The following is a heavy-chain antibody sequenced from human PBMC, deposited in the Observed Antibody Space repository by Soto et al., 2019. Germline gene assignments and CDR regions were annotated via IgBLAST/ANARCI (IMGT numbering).Heavy chain of an antibody. CDR1: GYTFTSYW. J-gene: IGHJ4*02. V-gene: IGHV5-10-1*01. D-gene: IGHD2-2*01. CDR2: IDPSDSYT. CDR3: ARRDCSSTSCSGEFDY. Sequence: PGESLKISCEGSGYTFTSYWISWVRQMPGKGLEWMGRIDPSDSYTNYSPSFQGHVTISADKSISTAYLQWSSLKASDTAMYYCARRDCSSTSCSGEFDYWGQGTQVTVSS.